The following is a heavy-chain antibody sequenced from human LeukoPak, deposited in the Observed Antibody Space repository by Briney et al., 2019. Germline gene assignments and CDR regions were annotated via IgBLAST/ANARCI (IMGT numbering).Heavy chain of an antibody. CDR2: VSYDGNDG. CDR1: GFNFSYYA. D-gene: IGHD1-1*01. V-gene: IGHV3-30*18. Sequence: GGSLRLSCIGAGFNFSYYAIYWVRQAPGKGLEWVAVVSYDGNDGYYADSVKGRFSISRDNSQNTVTLQMSNLRVDDTAIYYCAKLAWNDGSYYFDYWGQGTLVTVSS. J-gene: IGHJ4*02. CDR3: AKLAWNDGSYYFDY.